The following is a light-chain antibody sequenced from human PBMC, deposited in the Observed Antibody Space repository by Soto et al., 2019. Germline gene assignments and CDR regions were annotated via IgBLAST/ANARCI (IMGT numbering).Light chain of an antibody. V-gene: IGKV4-1*01. CDR1: QSVLFSSNNKNY. CDR2: WAS. CDR3: QQYHTPPLS. J-gene: IGKJ4*01. Sequence: DIVMTQSPDSLAVPLGERATSNCKSSQSVLFSSNNKNYLAWYQQKPGQPPKVLIYWASTRESGVPDRFSGSGYGTDFTLTISALQAEDGALYYCQQYHTPPLSFGGGTMVEV.